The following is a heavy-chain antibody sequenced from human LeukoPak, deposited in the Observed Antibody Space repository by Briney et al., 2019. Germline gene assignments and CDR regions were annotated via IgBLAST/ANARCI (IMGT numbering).Heavy chain of an antibody. CDR2: ISSSSSYI. CDR1: GFTFSSYS. D-gene: IGHD3-22*01. J-gene: IGHJ6*02. CDR3: ASPQPIYDSSGYYTLGPSLVNYGMDV. Sequence: GGSLRLSCAASGFTFSSYSMNWVRQAPGKGLEWVSSISSSSSYIYYADSVKGRFTISRDNAKNSLYLQMNSLRAEDTAVYYCASPQPIYDSSGYYTLGPSLVNYGMDVWGQGTTVTVSS. V-gene: IGHV3-21*01.